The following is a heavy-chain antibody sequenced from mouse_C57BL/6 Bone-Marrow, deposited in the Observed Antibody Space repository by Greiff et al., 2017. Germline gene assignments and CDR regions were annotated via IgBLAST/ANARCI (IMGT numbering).Heavy chain of an antibody. J-gene: IGHJ3*01. D-gene: IGHD2-2*01. V-gene: IGHV1-26*01. CDR1: GYTFTDYY. CDR3: ARWLPFAY. CDR2: INPNNGGT. Sequence: EVQLQQSGPELVKPGASVKISCKASGYTFTDYYMNWVKQSHGKSLEWIGDINPNNGGTSYNQKFKGKATLTVDKSSSTAYMELRSLTSEVSAVYYCARWLPFAYWGQGTLVTVSA.